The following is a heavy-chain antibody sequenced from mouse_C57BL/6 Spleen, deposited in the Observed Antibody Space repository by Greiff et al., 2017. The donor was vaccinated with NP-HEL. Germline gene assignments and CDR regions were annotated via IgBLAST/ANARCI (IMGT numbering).Heavy chain of an antibody. CDR1: GYTFTDYY. V-gene: IGHV1-19*01. J-gene: IGHJ1*03. Sequence: EVQLQQSGPVLVKPGASVKMSCKASGYTFTDYYMNWVKQSHGKSLEWIGVINPYNGGTSYNQKFKGKATLTVDKSSSTAYMELNSLTSEDSAVYYWARERLRESHWYFDVWGTGTTVTVSS. CDR3: ARERLRESHWYFDV. D-gene: IGHD2-4*01. CDR2: INPYNGGT.